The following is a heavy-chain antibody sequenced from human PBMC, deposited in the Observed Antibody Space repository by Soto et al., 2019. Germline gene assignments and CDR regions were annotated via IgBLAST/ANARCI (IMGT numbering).Heavy chain of an antibody. CDR1: GFTLSNFW. Sequence: PGGSLRLSCAASGFTLSNFWMHWVRQAPGKGLEWVSRINNDGRSTSYVDSVKGRFTISRDNANNTLYLEMNSLRAEDTAVDFCARGGRYRENYYFGMDVWGQGTTVTVSS. D-gene: IGHD1-26*01. CDR2: INNDGRST. V-gene: IGHV3-74*01. J-gene: IGHJ6*02. CDR3: ARGGRYRENYYFGMDV.